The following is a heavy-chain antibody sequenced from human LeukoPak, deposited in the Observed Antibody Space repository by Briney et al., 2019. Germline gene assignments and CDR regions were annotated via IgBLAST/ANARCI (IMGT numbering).Heavy chain of an antibody. J-gene: IGHJ4*02. Sequence: GGSLRLSCAASGFTFSSHTMHWVRQAPGKGLEWVAGISNDGNNKYYADAVKGRFTISRDSSKNTLYLQMDSLRAEDTAVYYRGRARALHVWYYQRQIDYWGQGTRVSVPS. CDR3: GRARALHVWYYQRQIDY. CDR2: ISNDGNNK. D-gene: IGHD2-2*01. CDR1: GFTFSSHT. V-gene: IGHV3-30*04.